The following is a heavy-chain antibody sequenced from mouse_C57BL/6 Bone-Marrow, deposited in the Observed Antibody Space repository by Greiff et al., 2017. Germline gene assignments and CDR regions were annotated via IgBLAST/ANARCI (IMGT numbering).Heavy chain of an antibody. Sequence: EVKLMESGGGLVKPGGSLKLSCAASGFTFSSYAMSWVRQTPEKRLEWVATISDGGSYTYYPDNVKGRFTISRDNAKNNLYLQMSHLKSENTAMYYCAREWLPYYYAMDYWGQGTSVTVSS. CDR3: AREWLPYYYAMDY. J-gene: IGHJ4*01. D-gene: IGHD2-2*01. CDR2: ISDGGSYT. CDR1: GFTFSSYA. V-gene: IGHV5-4*01.